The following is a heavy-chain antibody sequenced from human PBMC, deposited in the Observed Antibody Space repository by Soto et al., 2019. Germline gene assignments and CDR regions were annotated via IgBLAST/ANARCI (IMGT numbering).Heavy chain of an antibody. V-gene: IGHV1-69*13. J-gene: IGHJ6*02. CDR3: ARDKYGLHDYYYYGMDV. Sequence: SVKVSCKASGGTFSSYPIGWVRQAPGQGLEWMGVIIPIFGTTNYAQRFQGRVTISADESTSTAYMELSSLRYEDTAVYYCARDKYGLHDYYYYGMDVWGQGTTVTVSS. CDR2: IIPIFGTT. CDR1: GGTFSSYP. D-gene: IGHD5-12*01.